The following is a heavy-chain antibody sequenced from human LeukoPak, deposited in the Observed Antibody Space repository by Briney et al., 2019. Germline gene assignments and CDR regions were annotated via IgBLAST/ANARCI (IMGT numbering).Heavy chain of an antibody. D-gene: IGHD6-13*01. CDR2: IYSGGST. CDR3: ASRIAAARDYYYYGMDV. J-gene: IGHJ6*02. V-gene: IGHV3-66*01. CDR1: GFTVSSNY. Sequence: GGSLRLSCAASGFTVSSNYMSWVRQAPGKGLEWVSVIYSGGSTYYADSVKGRFTISRDNSKNTLYLQMNSLRAEDTAVYYCASRIAAARDYYYYGMDVWGQGTTVTVSS.